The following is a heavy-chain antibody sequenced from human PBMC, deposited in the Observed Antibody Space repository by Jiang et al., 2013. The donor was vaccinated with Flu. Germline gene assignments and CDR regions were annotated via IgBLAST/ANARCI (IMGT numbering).Heavy chain of an antibody. J-gene: IGHJ3*02. CDR1: STSGVG. Sequence: STSGVGVGWIRQPPGKALEWLALIYWNDDKRYSPSLKSRLTITKDTSKNQVVLTMTNMDPVDTATYYCAHSSFGYGPPGSDAFDIWGQGTMVTVSS. V-gene: IGHV2-5*01. CDR3: AHSSFGYGPPGSDAFDI. CDR2: IYWNDDK. D-gene: IGHD1-1*01.